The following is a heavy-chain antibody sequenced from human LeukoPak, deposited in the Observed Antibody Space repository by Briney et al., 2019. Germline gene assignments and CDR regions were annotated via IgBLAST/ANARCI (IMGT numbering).Heavy chain of an antibody. CDR3: ARHGVLDAFDI. V-gene: IGHV4-59*08. D-gene: IGHD3-10*01. J-gene: IGHJ3*02. CDR2: IYYSGST. CDR1: GGSISPYY. Sequence: SETLSLTCTVSGGSISPYYWSWLRQPPGKGLEWIGYIYYSGSTNYNPSFKRRVTISVDTSKNQFSLKLSSVTAADTAVYYCARHGVLDAFDIWGQGTMVTVSS.